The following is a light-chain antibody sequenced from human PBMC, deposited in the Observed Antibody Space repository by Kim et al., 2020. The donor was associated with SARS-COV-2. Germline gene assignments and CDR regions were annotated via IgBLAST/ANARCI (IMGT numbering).Light chain of an antibody. Sequence: VTISCTVSSSNIGAGYDVHWYQQLPGTAPKLLIYGNSNRPSGVPDRFSGSKSGTSASLAITGLQAEDEADYYCQSYDSSLSGSGVFGTGTKVTVL. CDR1: SSNIGAGYD. J-gene: IGLJ1*01. CDR3: QSYDSSLSGSGV. V-gene: IGLV1-40*01. CDR2: GNS.